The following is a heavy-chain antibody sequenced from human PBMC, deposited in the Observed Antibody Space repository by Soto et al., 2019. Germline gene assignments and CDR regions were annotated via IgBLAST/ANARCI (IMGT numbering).Heavy chain of an antibody. CDR1: GGSISSYY. D-gene: IGHD2-15*01. CDR3: ARAISQVVAATDYYYYGMDV. V-gene: IGHV4-4*07. CDR2: IYTSGST. Sequence: SSETLSLTCTISGGSISSYYWGWIRQPAGKGLEWIGRIYTSGSTNYNPSLKSRVTMSVDTSKNQFSLKLSSVTAADTAVYYCARAISQVVAATDYYYYGMDVWGQGTTVTVSS. J-gene: IGHJ6*02.